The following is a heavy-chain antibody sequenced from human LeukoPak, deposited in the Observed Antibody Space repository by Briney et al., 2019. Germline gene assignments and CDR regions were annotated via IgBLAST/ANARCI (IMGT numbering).Heavy chain of an antibody. D-gene: IGHD2-21*01. J-gene: IGHJ4*02. CDR1: GGSISSYY. Sequence: SETLSLTCTVSGGSISSYYWSWIRQPPGKGLEWIGYIYYSGSTNYNPSLKSRVTISVDTSKNQFSLKLSSVTAADTAIYYCANPEMTGVARALDYWGQGTLVTVSS. CDR2: IYYSGST. V-gene: IGHV4-59*08. CDR3: ANPEMTGVARALDY.